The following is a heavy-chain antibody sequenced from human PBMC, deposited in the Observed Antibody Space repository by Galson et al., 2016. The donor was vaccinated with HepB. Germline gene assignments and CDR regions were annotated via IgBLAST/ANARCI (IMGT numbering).Heavy chain of an antibody. Sequence: SLRLSCAASGFTFSDHYMDWVRQAPGKGLEWVGRTKNKANSYTTEYAPSVKGRFTISRDDSKNSLYLQMNSLKTEDTAVYYCSMGPYSGNFDFNYWGQGTQVTFSS. CDR1: GFTFSDHY. CDR2: TKNKANSYTT. CDR3: SMGPYSGNFDFNY. D-gene: IGHD1-26*01. V-gene: IGHV3-72*01. J-gene: IGHJ4*02.